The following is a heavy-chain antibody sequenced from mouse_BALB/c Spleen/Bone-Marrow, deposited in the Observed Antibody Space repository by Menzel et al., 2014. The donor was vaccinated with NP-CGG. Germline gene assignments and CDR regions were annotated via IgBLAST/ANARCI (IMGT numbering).Heavy chain of an antibody. CDR1: GYTFTSYW. J-gene: IGHJ3*01. CDR2: INPSNGRA. D-gene: IGHD2-2*01. CDR3: ARAGGYDGFAY. Sequence: QVQLQQPGAELVKPGASVKLSCKASGYTFTSYWMHWVKQRPGQGLEWIGEINPSNGRADYNEKFRSKATLTVDRSSSTAYMQLSSLTSEDSAVYYCARAGGYDGFAYWGQGTLDTVSA. V-gene: IGHV1S81*02.